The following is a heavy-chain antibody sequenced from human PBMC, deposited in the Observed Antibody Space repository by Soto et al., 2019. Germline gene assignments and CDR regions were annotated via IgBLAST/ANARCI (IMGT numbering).Heavy chain of an antibody. CDR3: ARGGRHYDISTGYGAHGMDV. CDR1: GYTFTSYD. Sequence: DSVQVSCKASGYTFTSYDINWVRQATGQGLEWMGWMNPNSGNTGYAQKFQGRVTMTRNTSISTAYMELSSLRSEDTAVYYCARGGRHYDISTGYGAHGMDVWGQGTTVTVSS. D-gene: IGHD3-9*01. J-gene: IGHJ6*02. CDR2: MNPNSGNT. V-gene: IGHV1-8*01.